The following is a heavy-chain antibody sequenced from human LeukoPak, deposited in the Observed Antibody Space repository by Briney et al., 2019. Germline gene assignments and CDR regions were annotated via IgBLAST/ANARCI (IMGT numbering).Heavy chain of an antibody. CDR3: ARATRRGVYYGSGSYFDY. J-gene: IGHJ4*02. CDR1: GGSFSGYY. CDR2: INHSGST. V-gene: IGHV4-34*01. D-gene: IGHD3-10*01. Sequence: SETLSLTCAVYGGSFSGYYWSWIRQPPGKGLEWIGEINHSGSTNYNPSLKSRVTISVDTSKNQFPLKLSSVTAADTAVYYCARATRRGVYYGSGSYFDYWGQGTLVTVSS.